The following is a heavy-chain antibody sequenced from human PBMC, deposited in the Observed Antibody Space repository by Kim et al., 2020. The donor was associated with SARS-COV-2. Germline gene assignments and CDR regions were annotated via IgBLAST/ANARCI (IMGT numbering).Heavy chain of an antibody. CDR3: ARDRRIIAAAGTSAFDI. CDR2: IKQDGSEK. Sequence: GGSLRLSCAASGFTFSSYWMSWVRQAPGKGLEWVANIKQDGSEKYYVDSVKGRFTISRDNAKNSLYLQMNSLRAEDTAVYYCARDRRIIAAAGTSAFDIWGQGTMGTVSS. V-gene: IGHV3-7*01. D-gene: IGHD6-13*01. J-gene: IGHJ3*02. CDR1: GFTFSSYW.